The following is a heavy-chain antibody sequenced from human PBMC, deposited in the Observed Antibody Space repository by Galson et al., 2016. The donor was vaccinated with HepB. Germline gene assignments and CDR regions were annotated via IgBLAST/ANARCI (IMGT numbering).Heavy chain of an antibody. D-gene: IGHD2-21*01. CDR3: ASGNCGGNCSNWFDP. V-gene: IGHV1-69*13. J-gene: IGHJ5*02. Sequence: SVKVSCKASGGTFTRHAVLWVRQAPGQGLECVGGIIPTFGSANYAQKFQGRVTISANASTSTLYMELSSLTSEDTAVYYCASGNCGGNCSNWFDPWGQGTLVIVSS. CDR2: IIPTFGSA. CDR1: GGTFTRHA.